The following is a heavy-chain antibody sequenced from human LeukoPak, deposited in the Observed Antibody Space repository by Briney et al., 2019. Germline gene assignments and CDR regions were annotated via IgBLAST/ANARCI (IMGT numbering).Heavy chain of an antibody. CDR3: AKFEGALLGNYYMDV. V-gene: IGHV3-23*01. J-gene: IGHJ6*03. CDR2: ISGGGDNT. CDR1: GFPFSDFA. Sequence: HPGGSLRLSCAVSGFPFSDFAMSWVRQAPGKGLEWVSTISGGGDNTYFADSVKGRFTISRDNSKDTLFLQMVSLRAEDTAVYYCAKFEGALLGNYYMDVWGKGTTVTVSS.